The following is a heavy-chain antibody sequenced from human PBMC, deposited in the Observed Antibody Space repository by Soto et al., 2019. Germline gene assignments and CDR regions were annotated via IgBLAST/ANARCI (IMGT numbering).Heavy chain of an antibody. J-gene: IGHJ6*02. CDR3: ARGGDYITPYGMDV. CDR1: GFTFSSYD. D-gene: IGHD3-10*01. CDR2: IGTAGDT. V-gene: IGHV3-13*01. Sequence: PGGSLRLSCAASGFTFSSYDMHWVRQATGKGLEWVSAIGTAGDTYYPGSVKGRFTISRENAKNSLYLQMNSLRAGDTAVYYCARGGDYITPYGMDVWGQGTTVTVSS.